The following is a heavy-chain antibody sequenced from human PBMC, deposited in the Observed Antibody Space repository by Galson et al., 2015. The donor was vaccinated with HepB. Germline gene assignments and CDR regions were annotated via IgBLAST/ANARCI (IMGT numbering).Heavy chain of an antibody. V-gene: IGHV1-46*01. J-gene: IGHJ3*02. CDR1: GYTFTSYH. CDR3: ARDIVVVPGADHDAFDI. D-gene: IGHD2-2*01. Sequence: SVKVSCKASGYTFTSYHMHWVRQAPGQGLEWMGIINPSGGSASYAQKFQGRVTMTRDTSTRTVYMELSSLRSEDTAVYYCARDIVVVPGADHDAFDIWGQGTMVTVSS. CDR2: INPSGGSA.